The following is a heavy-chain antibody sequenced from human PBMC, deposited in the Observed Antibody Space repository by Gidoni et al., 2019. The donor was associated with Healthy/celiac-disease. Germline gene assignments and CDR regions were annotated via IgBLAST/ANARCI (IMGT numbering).Heavy chain of an antibody. J-gene: IGHJ3*02. CDR1: GGSISSYY. CDR2: IYYSGST. Sequence: QVQLQESGPGLVKPSETLSLTSTVSGGSISSYYWSWIRQPPGKGLEWIGYIYYSGSTNYNPPLKSRVTISVDTSKNQFSLKLSSVTAADTAVYYCARGGAYCGGDCYLDAFDIWGQGTMVTVSS. CDR3: ARGGAYCGGDCYLDAFDI. V-gene: IGHV4-59*01. D-gene: IGHD2-21*02.